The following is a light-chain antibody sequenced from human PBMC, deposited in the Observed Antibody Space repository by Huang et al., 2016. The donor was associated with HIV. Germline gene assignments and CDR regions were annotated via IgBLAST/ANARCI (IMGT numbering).Light chain of an antibody. CDR1: QSVSSY. Sequence: EIVLTQSPATLSLSPGERATLSCRASQSVSSYLAWYQQKPGQAPRLLSYDASNRATCIPARFSGSGSGTDFTLTISSLEPEDFAVYYCQQRSNWLTFGGGTKVEIK. V-gene: IGKV3-11*01. J-gene: IGKJ4*01. CDR2: DAS. CDR3: QQRSNWLT.